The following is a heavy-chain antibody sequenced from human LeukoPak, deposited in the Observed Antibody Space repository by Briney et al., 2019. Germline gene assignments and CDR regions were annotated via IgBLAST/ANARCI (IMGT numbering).Heavy chain of an antibody. CDR2: INSDGSST. Sequence: SGGSLRLSCAASGFTFSSYWMHWVRQAPGKGLVWVSRINSDGSSTSYADSVKGRFTISRDNAKNSLYLQMNSLRAEDTAVYYCARDGSGAHVAFDIWGQGTMVTVSS. CDR3: ARDGSGAHVAFDI. V-gene: IGHV3-74*01. J-gene: IGHJ3*02. D-gene: IGHD3-10*01. CDR1: GFTFSSYW.